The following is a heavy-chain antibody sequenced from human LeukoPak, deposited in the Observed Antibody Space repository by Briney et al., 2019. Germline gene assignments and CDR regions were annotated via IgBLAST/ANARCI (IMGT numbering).Heavy chain of an antibody. CDR1: GYTFTSYG. V-gene: IGHV1-18*01. Sequence: ASVKVSCKASGYTFTSYGISWVRQAPGQGLGWMGWISAYNGNTNYAQKLQGRVTMTTDTSTSTAYMEPRSLRSDDTAVYYCAREPPFYSSSWYVDYWGQGTLVTVSS. D-gene: IGHD6-13*01. CDR2: ISAYNGNT. J-gene: IGHJ4*02. CDR3: AREPPFYSSSWYVDY.